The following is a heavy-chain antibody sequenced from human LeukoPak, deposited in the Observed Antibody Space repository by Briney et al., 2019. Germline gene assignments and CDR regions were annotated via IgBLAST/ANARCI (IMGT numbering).Heavy chain of an antibody. J-gene: IGHJ4*02. CDR2: IIPIFGTA. CDR3: ARDADAYCGGDCYSSFDY. D-gene: IGHD2-21*02. CDR1: GGTFSSYA. V-gene: IGHV1-69*05. Sequence: ASVKVSCKASGGTFSSYAISWVRQAPGQGLEWMGGIIPIFGTANYAQKFQGRVTITTDESTSPAYMELRSLRSEDTAVYYCARDADAYCGGDCYSSFDYWGQGTLVTVSS.